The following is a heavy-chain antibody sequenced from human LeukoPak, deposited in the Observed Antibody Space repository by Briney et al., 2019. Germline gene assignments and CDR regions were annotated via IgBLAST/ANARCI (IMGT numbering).Heavy chain of an antibody. D-gene: IGHD2-21*02. Sequence: GSLRLSCAASGFTFSTFAMIWVRQPPGKGLEWIGSIYHSGSTYYNPPLKSRATISVDTSKNQFSLKLNSVTAAVTAVYYCARVFRRNTVVVTAGLNYYFDFWGQGTLVTVSS. J-gene: IGHJ4*02. CDR3: ARVFRRNTVVVTAGLNYYFDF. CDR1: GFTFSTFAM. CDR2: IYHSGST. V-gene: IGHV4-38-2*01.